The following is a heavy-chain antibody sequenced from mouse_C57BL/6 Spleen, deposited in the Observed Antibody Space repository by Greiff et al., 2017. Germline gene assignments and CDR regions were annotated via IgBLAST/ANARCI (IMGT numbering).Heavy chain of an antibody. CDR1: GYTFTDYN. D-gene: IGHD2-1*01. CDR2: INPNNGGT. CDR3: ARWGHYGISYYAMDY. Sequence: DVHLVESGPELVKPGASVKIPCKASGYTFTDYNMDWVKQSHGKSLEWIGDINPNNGGTIYNQKFKGKATLTVDKSSSTAYMELRSLTSEDTAVYYCARWGHYGISYYAMDYWGQGTSVTVSS. V-gene: IGHV1-18*01. J-gene: IGHJ4*01.